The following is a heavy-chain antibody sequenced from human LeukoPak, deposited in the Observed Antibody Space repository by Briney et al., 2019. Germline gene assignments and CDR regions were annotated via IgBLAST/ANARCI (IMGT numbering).Heavy chain of an antibody. Sequence: PGGSLRLSCATSGFTFSSFEMNWVRQAPGKGLEWVSSISSSSSYIYYADSVKGRFTISRDNAKNSLYLQMNSLRAEDTAVYYCARGMVAANYYFDYWGQGTLVTVSS. CDR3: ARGMVAANYYFDY. V-gene: IGHV3-21*01. CDR2: ISSSSSYI. J-gene: IGHJ4*02. CDR1: GFTFSSFE. D-gene: IGHD2-15*01.